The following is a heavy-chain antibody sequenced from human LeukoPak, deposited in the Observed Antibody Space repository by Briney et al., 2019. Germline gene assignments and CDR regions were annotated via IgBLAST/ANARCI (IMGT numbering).Heavy chain of an antibody. CDR2: MSYDGTTI. Sequence: GGSLRLSCAASRFTFSSYGMHWVRQAPGKGLESVAGMSYDGTTIYYADSVKGRFTISRDNSHNTLYLQMNSLRAEDTAVYYCAKDSSAAVRDFDSWGQGTLVTVSS. CDR3: AKDSSAAVRDFDS. D-gene: IGHD3-10*01. V-gene: IGHV3-30*18. CDR1: RFTFSSYG. J-gene: IGHJ4*02.